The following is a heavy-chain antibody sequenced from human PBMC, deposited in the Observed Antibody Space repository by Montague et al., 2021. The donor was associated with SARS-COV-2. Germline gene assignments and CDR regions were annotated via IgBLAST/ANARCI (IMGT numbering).Heavy chain of an antibody. J-gene: IGHJ4*02. CDR1: EFTFSSYA. CDR2: ISGSGGRT. D-gene: IGHD6-13*01. V-gene: IGHV3-23*01. Sequence: FLRLSCAASEFTFSSYAMSWVRQAPGKGLEWVSAISGSGGRTYYADSVKGRFTLSRDNSKNTLYLQMNSLRAEDTAVYYCAKAALGSSSYFDYWGQGTPVTVSS. CDR3: AKAALGSSSYFDY.